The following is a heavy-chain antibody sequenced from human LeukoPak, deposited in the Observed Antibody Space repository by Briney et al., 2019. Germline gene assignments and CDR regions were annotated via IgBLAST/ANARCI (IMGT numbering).Heavy chain of an antibody. Sequence: GGSLRLSCSASGFTFSYYAIHRVRQAPGKGLEWVALIWSDGSNKYYADSVKGRITISRDNSKNTVYLQMNSLRAEDTAVYYCARELFSSGSCPDGWGQGTLVTVSS. CDR3: ARELFSSGSCPDG. V-gene: IGHV3-33*01. D-gene: IGHD3-10*01. CDR2: IWSDGSNK. J-gene: IGHJ4*02. CDR1: GFTFSYYA.